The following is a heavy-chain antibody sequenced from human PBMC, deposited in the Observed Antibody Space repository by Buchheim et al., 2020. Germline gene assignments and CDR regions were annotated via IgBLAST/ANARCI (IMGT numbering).Heavy chain of an antibody. Sequence: EVQLLESGGGLVQPGGSLRLSCAASGFTFGRYTMGWVRQAPGKGLEWVSDINESGGATWYEDSVRGRFTISRDNSENTLFLQMNSLRVEDTAVYYCARESFYGSPSVWGQGTT. CDR2: INESGGAT. J-gene: IGHJ6*02. D-gene: IGHD3-10*01. V-gene: IGHV3-23*01. CDR1: GFTFGRYT. CDR3: ARESFYGSPSV.